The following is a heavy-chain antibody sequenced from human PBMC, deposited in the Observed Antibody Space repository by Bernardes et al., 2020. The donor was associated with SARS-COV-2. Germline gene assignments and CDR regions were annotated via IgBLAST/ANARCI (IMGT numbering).Heavy chain of an antibody. Sequence: SETLSLTCAVSGGSIRSGDYSWSWLPQTPGKGLEWIGYLYQSGTTYYNSSLKSRVSISLDRSKTHFSLNLSSVTAADTAMYYCARGTLTSRATYYFDCWGQGTLVTVSS. CDR2: LYQSGTT. J-gene: IGHJ4*02. CDR1: GGSIRSGDYS. CDR3: ARGTLTSRATYYFDC. V-gene: IGHV4-30-2*01.